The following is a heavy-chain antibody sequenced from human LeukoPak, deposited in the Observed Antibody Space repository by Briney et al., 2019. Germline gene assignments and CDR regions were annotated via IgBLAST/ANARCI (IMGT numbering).Heavy chain of an antibody. D-gene: IGHD2-21*02. CDR1: GGSISSFY. J-gene: IGHJ2*01. Sequence: PWETLSLTCTVSGGSISSFYWTWVRQPPGKGLEWIGSVSYSGSTIYSPSLKSRVTISVATSKRQFSLKLSSVTATDTAVYFCARRFGFCGDDCYPLVWFFDLWGRGTLVTVSS. CDR3: ARRFGFCGDDCYPLVWFFDL. V-gene: IGHV4-59*08. CDR2: VSYSGST.